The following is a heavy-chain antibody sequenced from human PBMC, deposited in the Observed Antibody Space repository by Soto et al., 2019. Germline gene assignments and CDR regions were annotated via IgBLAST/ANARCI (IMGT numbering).Heavy chain of an antibody. J-gene: IGHJ6*02. CDR3: ARGRGTTGMVDCYRGKGV. Sequence: GGSLRLSCAASGFTFSSYGMHWVRQAPGKGLEWVAVISYDGSNKYYADSVKGRFTISRDNAKNTLYLQMNSLRVDDTGEYYCARGRGTTGMVDCYRGKGVWGRRITVTVSS. V-gene: IGHV3-30*03. CDR2: ISYDGSNK. D-gene: IGHD2-21*02. CDR1: GFTFSSYG.